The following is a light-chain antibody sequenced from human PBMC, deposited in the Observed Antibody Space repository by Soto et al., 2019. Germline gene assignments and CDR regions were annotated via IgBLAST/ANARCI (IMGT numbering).Light chain of an antibody. CDR3: QHYNNYPLT. V-gene: IGKV1-5*03. Sequence: DIQMTQSPSTLSASVGDRVTISCRASQSISSWLAWYQQKPGKPPKLLIYKASTLESGVPSRFSGSGSGTEFTLTVSSLQPDDFATYYCQHYNNYPLTFGGGTKVEIK. CDR2: KAS. J-gene: IGKJ4*01. CDR1: QSISSW.